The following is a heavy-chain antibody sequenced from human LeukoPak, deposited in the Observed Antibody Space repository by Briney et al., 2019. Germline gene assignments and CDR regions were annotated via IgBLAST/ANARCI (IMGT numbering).Heavy chain of an antibody. CDR1: GFTFSSYE. D-gene: IGHD2-15*01. J-gene: IGHJ4*02. CDR3: AKACSGGSCYPRTGFDY. V-gene: IGHV3-48*03. Sequence: GGSLRLSCAASGFTFSSYEMNWVRQAPGKGLEWVSYISSSGSTIYYADSVKGRFTISRDNAKNSLYLQMNSLRAEDTALYYCAKACSGGSCYPRTGFDYWGQGTLVTVSS. CDR2: ISSSGSTI.